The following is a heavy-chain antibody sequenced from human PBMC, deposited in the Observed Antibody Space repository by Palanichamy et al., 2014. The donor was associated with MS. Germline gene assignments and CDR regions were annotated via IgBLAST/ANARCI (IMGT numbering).Heavy chain of an antibody. V-gene: IGHV3-66*01. Sequence: DVQLVESGGGLVQPGGSLRLSCAASGFTFVNNYMSWVRQAPGKGLEWVSVIYGDGSTDDADSVKGRFIISRDNSKNTLYLQMKSLRAEDTAIYYCARGGTSWGPSYYGMDVWGQGTTVTVSS. J-gene: IGHJ6*02. CDR2: IYGDGST. CDR3: ARGGTSWGPSYYGMDV. CDR1: GFTFVNNY. D-gene: IGHD3/OR15-3a*01.